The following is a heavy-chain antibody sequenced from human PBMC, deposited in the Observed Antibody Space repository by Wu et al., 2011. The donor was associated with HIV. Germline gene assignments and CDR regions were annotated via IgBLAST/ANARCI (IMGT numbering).Heavy chain of an antibody. CDR2: ISAYNGNT. V-gene: IGHV1-18*01. D-gene: IGHD3-9*01. CDR1: GYTFTSYG. J-gene: IGHJ6*03. Sequence: QVQLVQSGAEVKKPGASVKVSCKASGYTFTSYGISWVRQAPGQGLEWMGWISAYNGNTNYAQKLQGRVTMTTDTSTSTAYMELRSLRSDDTAVYYCARDFXPRVSYYDTLTGYPHANYYIGRLGQGTTVTVSS. CDR3: ARDFXPRVSYYDTLTGYPHANYYIGR.